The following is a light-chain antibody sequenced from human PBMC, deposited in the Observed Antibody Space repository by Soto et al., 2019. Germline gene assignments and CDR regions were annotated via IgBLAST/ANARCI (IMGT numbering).Light chain of an antibody. CDR1: SSDVGGYNY. CDR3: CSYAGSYTLTV. Sequence: QSVLTQPRSVSGPPGQSVTISCTGTSSDVGGYNYVSWYQQHPGKAPKLMIYDVSKRPSGVPDRFSGSKSGNTASLTISGLQAEDEADYYCCSYAGSYTLTVFGTGTKVTVL. CDR2: DVS. J-gene: IGLJ1*01. V-gene: IGLV2-11*01.